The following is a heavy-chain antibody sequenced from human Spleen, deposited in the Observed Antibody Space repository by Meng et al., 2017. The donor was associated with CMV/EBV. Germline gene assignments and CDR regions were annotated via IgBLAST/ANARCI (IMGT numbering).Heavy chain of an antibody. D-gene: IGHD2/OR15-2a*01. J-gene: IGHJ6*02. CDR1: GFTVSSNY. CDR2: IYSGGST. V-gene: IGHV3-53*01. Sequence: GESLKISCAASGFTVSSNYMSWVRQAPGKGLEWVSVIYSGGSTYYADSVKGRFTISRDNAKNSLYLQMNSLRAEDTAVYYCARDSKPRDMSSVSMNYYYYYGMDVWGQGTTVTVSS. CDR3: ARDSKPRDMSSVSMNYYYYYGMDV.